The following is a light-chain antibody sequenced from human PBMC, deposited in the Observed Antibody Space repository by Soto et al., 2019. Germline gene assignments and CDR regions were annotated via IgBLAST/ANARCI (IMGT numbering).Light chain of an antibody. V-gene: IGKV1-5*01. CDR2: EAS. Sequence: DIQMTQTPSTLPRSGEDRVTITSRASQTLGTRLAWYQQKSGKAPSLLIYEASNVESGVPSRFSGSGAGTEFTLTISSLQPHDFATYYCQQYQRYSLTFGQGTKVDI. CDR1: QTLGTR. J-gene: IGKJ1*01. CDR3: QQYQRYSLT.